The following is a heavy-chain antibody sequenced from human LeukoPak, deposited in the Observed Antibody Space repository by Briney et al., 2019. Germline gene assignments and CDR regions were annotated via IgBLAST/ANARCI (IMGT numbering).Heavy chain of an antibody. CDR1: GYAFTFYY. Sequence: ASVKVSCKALGYAFTFYYNRWVWQAPGQGLEWMGWISPNSGGTNYAQKFQGRVTMTRDTSISTAYMELSRLRSDDTAVYYCARDLIWSIAAPGQQGNIHYWGQGTLVTVSS. V-gene: IGHV1-2*02. CDR3: ARDLIWSIAAPGQQGNIHY. J-gene: IGHJ4*02. CDR2: ISPNSGGT. D-gene: IGHD6-13*01.